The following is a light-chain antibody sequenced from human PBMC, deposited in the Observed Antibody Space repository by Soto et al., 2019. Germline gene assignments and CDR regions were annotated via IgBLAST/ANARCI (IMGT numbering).Light chain of an antibody. CDR1: QRVRSS. CDR3: QQRSNWPPDVT. Sequence: EIVLTQSPDTLSLSPGERATLSCRASQRVRSSLAWYQQKPGQAPRLLIYDASTRANGIPARFSGSGSGTAFTLTISSLEPEDFAVYYCQQRSNWPPDVTFGPGTKVDIK. J-gene: IGKJ3*01. CDR2: DAS. V-gene: IGKV3-11*01.